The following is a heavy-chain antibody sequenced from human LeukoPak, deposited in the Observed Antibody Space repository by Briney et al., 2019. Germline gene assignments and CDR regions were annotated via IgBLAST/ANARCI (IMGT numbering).Heavy chain of an antibody. CDR2: IWYDGSNK. J-gene: IGHJ4*02. CDR1: GFTFRNHG. CDR3: VRDRGALQYFDY. D-gene: IGHD2/OR15-2a*01. Sequence: PGGSLRLSCAASGFTFRNHGMHWIRQAPGRGLEWVAIIWYDGSNKYYAASVNGRFTISRDNSKNTLYLQMNSLRDDDTAVYYCVRDRGALQYFDYWSQGTLVTVSS. V-gene: IGHV3-33*01.